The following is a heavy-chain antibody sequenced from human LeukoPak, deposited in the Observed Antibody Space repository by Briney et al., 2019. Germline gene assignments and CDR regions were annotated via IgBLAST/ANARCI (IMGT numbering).Heavy chain of an antibody. V-gene: IGHV3-53*04. Sequence: PGGSLRLSCAASGFTVSSNYMSWVRQAPGKGLEWVSVIYSGGSTYYADSVKGRFTISRHNSKNTLYLQMNSLRAEDTAVYYCARVIETNYDSSGYTDAFDIWGQGTMVTVSS. D-gene: IGHD3-22*01. CDR2: IYSGGST. J-gene: IGHJ3*02. CDR3: ARVIETNYDSSGYTDAFDI. CDR1: GFTVSSNY.